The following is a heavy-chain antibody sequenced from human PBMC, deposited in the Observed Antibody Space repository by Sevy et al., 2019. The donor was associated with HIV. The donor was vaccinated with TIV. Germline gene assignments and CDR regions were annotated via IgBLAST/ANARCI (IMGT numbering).Heavy chain of an antibody. CDR2: ISSCADTI. CDR3: AKRGGQYDLGMDV. Sequence: GGSLRLSCAASGFTFSSYEMNWVRQAPGKGLEWVSYISSCADTIYYANSVRGRFTISRDNAKKSLYLQMNSLRAEDTAVYYCAKRGGQYDLGMDVWGQGTTVTVSS. J-gene: IGHJ6*02. D-gene: IGHD3-3*01. CDR1: GFTFSSYE. V-gene: IGHV3-48*03.